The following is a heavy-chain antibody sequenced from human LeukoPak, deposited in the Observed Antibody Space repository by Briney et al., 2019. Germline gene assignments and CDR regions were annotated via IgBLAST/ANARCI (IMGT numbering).Heavy chain of an antibody. CDR2: IYYSRST. CDR3: ARVTTVPTNYYFDY. Sequence: PSETLSLTCTVSGGSISSYYWSWIRQPPGKGLEWIGYIYYSRSTNYNPSLKSRVTISVDTSKNQFSLKLSSVTAADTAVYYCARVTTVPTNYYFDYWGQGTLVTVSS. D-gene: IGHD4-17*01. V-gene: IGHV4-59*01. J-gene: IGHJ4*02. CDR1: GGSISSYY.